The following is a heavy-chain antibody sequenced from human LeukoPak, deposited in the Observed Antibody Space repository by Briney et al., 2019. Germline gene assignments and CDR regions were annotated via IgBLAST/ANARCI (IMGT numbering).Heavy chain of an antibody. CDR1: GYTFTGYY. V-gene: IGHV1-2*02. D-gene: IGHD3-22*01. J-gene: IGHJ4*02. Sequence: GASVKVSCKASGYTFTGYYMHWVRQAPGQGLEWMGWINPYSGGTNYAQKFQGRVTMTRDTSISTAYMELSRLRSDDTAVYYCARGGQYVLHYDSSGYPPRGHWGQGTLVTVPS. CDR3: ARGGQYVLHYDSSGYPPRGH. CDR2: INPYSGGT.